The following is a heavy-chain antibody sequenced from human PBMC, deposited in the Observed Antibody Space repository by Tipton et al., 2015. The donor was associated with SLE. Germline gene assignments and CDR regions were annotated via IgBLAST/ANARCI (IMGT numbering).Heavy chain of an antibody. Sequence: TLSLTCAVSGGSISSFNWWTWVRQTPGKGLEWIGEIYHSGSTNYNPSLKSRVTISVDTSRNHFSLKLSSVTAADTAVYYCARDRGWSEDNWFDPWGQGTLVTVSS. CDR3: ARDRGWSEDNWFDP. V-gene: IGHV4-4*02. CDR1: GGSISSFNW. J-gene: IGHJ5*02. CDR2: IYHSGST. D-gene: IGHD6-19*01.